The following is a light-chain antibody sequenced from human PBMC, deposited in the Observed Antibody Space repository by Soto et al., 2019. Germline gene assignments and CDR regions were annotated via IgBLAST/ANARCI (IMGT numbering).Light chain of an antibody. V-gene: IGKV3-11*01. CDR3: QQCGSSST. CDR2: DAS. Sequence: EIVLTQSPSTLSSSPGERATLSCRASQSVSSYLAWYQQKPGQAPRLLIYDASNRATGIPARFSGSGSGTDFTLTISSLEAEDFADYYYQQCGSSSTFGQGTRLEIK. J-gene: IGKJ5*01. CDR1: QSVSSY.